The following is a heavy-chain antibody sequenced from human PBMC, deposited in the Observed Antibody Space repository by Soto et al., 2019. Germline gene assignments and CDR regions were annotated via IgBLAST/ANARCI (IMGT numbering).Heavy chain of an antibody. CDR2: ISAYNGNT. CDR1: GYTLTSYG. CDR3: ARDSPPPRE. V-gene: IGHV1-18*03. J-gene: IGHJ4*02. Sequence: QVQLVQSGAEVKKPGASVKVSCKASGYTLTSYGISWARQAPGQVLEWMGWISAYNGNTNYAQKLQRRVTMTTSTTTSTAYRELRSLRSDDMAVYYWARDSPPPREWGQGTLVTVAS.